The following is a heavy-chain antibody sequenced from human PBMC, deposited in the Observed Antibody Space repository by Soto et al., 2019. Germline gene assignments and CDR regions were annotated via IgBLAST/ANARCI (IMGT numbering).Heavy chain of an antibody. V-gene: IGHV1-2*02. Sequence: GASVKVSCKSSGYTFTGYYMHWVRQAPGQGLEWMGWINPNSGGTNYAQKFQGRVTMTRDTSISTAYMELSRLRSDDTAVYYCARDPLVRLGELSPPDYWGQGTLVTVSS. CDR1: GYTFTGYY. D-gene: IGHD3-16*02. J-gene: IGHJ4*02. CDR3: ARDPLVRLGELSPPDY. CDR2: INPNSGGT.